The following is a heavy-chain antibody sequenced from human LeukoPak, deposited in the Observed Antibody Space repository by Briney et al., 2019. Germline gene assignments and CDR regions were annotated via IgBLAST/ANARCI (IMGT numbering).Heavy chain of an antibody. D-gene: IGHD6-19*01. V-gene: IGHV1-69*04. J-gene: IGHJ5*02. CDR2: IIPILGIA. CDR3: ARDPFTPGIAVAGPYP. CDR1: GGTFSSYA. Sequence: GASVKVSCKASGGTFSSYAISWVRQAPGQGLEWMGRIIPILGIANYAQKFQGRVTITADKSTSTAYMELSSLRSEDTAVYYCARDPFTPGIAVAGPYPWGQGTLVTVSS.